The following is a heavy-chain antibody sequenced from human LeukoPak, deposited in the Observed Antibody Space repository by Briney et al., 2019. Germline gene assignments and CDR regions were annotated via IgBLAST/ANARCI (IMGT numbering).Heavy chain of an antibody. D-gene: IGHD3-22*01. V-gene: IGHV1-69*13. J-gene: IGHJ3*02. CDR3: ARGGGSGYYRDAFDI. Sequence: GASVTVSCKASGGTFSSYAISWVRQAPGQGLEWVGGIIPIFGTANYAQKFQGRVTITADESTSTAYMELSSLRSEDTAVYYCARGGGSGYYRDAFDIWGQGTMVTVSS. CDR1: GGTFSSYA. CDR2: IIPIFGTA.